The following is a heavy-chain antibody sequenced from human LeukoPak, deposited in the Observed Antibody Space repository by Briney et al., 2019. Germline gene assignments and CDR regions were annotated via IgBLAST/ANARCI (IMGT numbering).Heavy chain of an antibody. Sequence: GGSLRLSCAASGFNFGEFWMAWVRQTPGMGLEWVADIKEDGSESFYVDSVKGRFTISRDNSKNTLYLQMNSLRAEDTAVYYCARDSVGGSVAYFDYWGQGTLVTVSS. CDR3: ARDSVGGSVAYFDY. CDR2: IKEDGSES. CDR1: GFNFGEFW. V-gene: IGHV3-7*01. J-gene: IGHJ4*02. D-gene: IGHD6-19*01.